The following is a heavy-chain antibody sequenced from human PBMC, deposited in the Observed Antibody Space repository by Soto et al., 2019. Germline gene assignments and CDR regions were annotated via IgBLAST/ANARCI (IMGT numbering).Heavy chain of an antibody. J-gene: IGHJ4*02. V-gene: IGHV4-31*03. CDR1: GGSISSGGYY. CDR3: ARVRLDSYGLHDY. Sequence: PSETLSLTCTVSGGSISSGGYYWSWIRQHPGKGLEWIGYIYYSGNTYYNPSLKSRVTISVDTSKNQFSLKLSSLTAADTAVYYCARVRLDSYGLHDYWGQGTLVTVSS. D-gene: IGHD5-18*01. CDR2: IYYSGNT.